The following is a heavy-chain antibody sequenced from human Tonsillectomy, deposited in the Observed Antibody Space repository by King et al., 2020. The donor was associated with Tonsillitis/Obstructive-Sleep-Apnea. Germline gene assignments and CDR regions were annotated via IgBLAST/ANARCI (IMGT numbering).Heavy chain of an antibody. D-gene: IGHD3-3*01. J-gene: IGHJ4*02. V-gene: IGHV1-24*01. CDR2: FDPEDGET. CDR3: ASDRGRYDFWYY. CDR1: GYTLTELS. Sequence: HAQLVQSGAEVKKPGASVKVSCKVSGYTLTELSMHWVRQAPGKGLEWMGGFDPEDGETIYAQKFQGRVTMTEDTSPDTAYMELSSLRSEATAVYYCASDRGRYDFWYYWGQGTLVTVSS.